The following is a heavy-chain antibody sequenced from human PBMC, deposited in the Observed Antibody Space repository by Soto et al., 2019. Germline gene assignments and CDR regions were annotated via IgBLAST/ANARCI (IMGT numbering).Heavy chain of an antibody. D-gene: IGHD3-16*01. Sequence: GGSLRLSCAASGFTFSSYGMHWVRQAPGKGLEWVAVISYDGSNKYYADSVKGRFTISRDNSKNTLYLQMNSLRAEDTAVYYCAKGGGLRWSPKEGRWGQGTLVTVSS. CDR2: ISYDGSNK. CDR1: GFTFSSYG. V-gene: IGHV3-30*18. J-gene: IGHJ4*02. CDR3: AKGGGLRWSPKEGR.